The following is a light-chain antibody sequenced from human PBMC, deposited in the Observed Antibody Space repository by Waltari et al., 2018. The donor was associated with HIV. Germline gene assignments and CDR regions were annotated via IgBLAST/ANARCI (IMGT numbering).Light chain of an antibody. V-gene: IGLV3-25*03. Sequence: SYELTQPPPVPVSPGQTARSTCSGDALPKQYGYWYQPRPGQAPVLVIYKDTERPSGIPERFSGSSSGTTATLTIIGVQAQDEADYHCQSADSNASLWVFGGGTKLTVL. CDR1: ALPKQY. CDR3: QSADSNASLWV. J-gene: IGLJ3*02. CDR2: KDT.